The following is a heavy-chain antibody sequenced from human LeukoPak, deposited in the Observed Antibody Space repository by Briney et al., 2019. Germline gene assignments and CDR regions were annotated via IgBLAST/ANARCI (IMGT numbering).Heavy chain of an antibody. V-gene: IGHV3-11*01. J-gene: IGHJ4*02. CDR2: ISSSGSTI. CDR3: ARAAPIVVVTAIRANFDY. Sequence: GGSLRLSCAASGFTFSDYYMSWIRQAPGKGLEWVSYISSSGSTIYYADSVKGRFTISRDNAKNSLYLQMNSLRAEDTAVYYCARAAPIVVVTAIRANFDYWGQGTLVTVSS. D-gene: IGHD2-21*02. CDR1: GFTFSDYY.